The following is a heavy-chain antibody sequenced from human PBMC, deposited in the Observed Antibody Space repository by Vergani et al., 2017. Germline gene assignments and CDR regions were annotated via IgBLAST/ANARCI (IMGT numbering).Heavy chain of an antibody. D-gene: IGHD3-10*01. J-gene: IGHJ4*02. CDR2: MYHSGTN. CDR1: GGSMSGYY. Sequence: QVRLQESGPGLVKPSETLSLTCSVSGGSMSGYYWRWIRQPPGKELEWIGYMYHSGTNNYNHSLETRVTISGDTSKNQFSLKLNSVTASDTAVFYCGRVADFNGLGSRLLDHGGQGILVTVSS. CDR3: GRVADFNGLGSRLLDH. V-gene: IGHV4-59*01.